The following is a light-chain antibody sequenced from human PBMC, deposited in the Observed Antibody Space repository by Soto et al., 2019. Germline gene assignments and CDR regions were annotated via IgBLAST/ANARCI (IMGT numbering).Light chain of an antibody. CDR1: QSVSSSY. V-gene: IGKV3-20*01. J-gene: IGKJ3*01. CDR2: GAS. Sequence: EIVLTQSPGTLSLSPGERATLSCRASQSVSSSYLARYQQKPGQAPRLLIYGASSRATGIPDRFSGSGSGTDFTLTISRLEPEDFAVYYCQRYGSPQDFCPGTKVDIK. CDR3: QRYGSPQD.